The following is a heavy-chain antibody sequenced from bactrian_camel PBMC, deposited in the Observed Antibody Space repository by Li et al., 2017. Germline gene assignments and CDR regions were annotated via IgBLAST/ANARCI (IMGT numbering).Heavy chain of an antibody. CDR2: ISIGGSIT. CDR1: GFTFSNYW. D-gene: IGHD6*01. V-gene: IGHV3S1*01. CDR3: AAVRYGVTWYPLCRARSADFGY. J-gene: IGHJ6*01. Sequence: HVQLVESGGGLVQPGESPRLSCAASGFTFSNYWMYWVRQAPGKGLEWVSSISIGGSITYYADSLKGRFTISQDSTKKMVYLQMNSLSPEDTAMYYCAAVRYGVTWYPLCRARSADFGYWGQGTQVTVS.